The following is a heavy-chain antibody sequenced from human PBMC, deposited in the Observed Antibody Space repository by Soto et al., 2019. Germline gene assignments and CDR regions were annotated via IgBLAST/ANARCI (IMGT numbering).Heavy chain of an antibody. Sequence: QVQLVESGGGVVQPGRSLRLSCAASGFTFSSYAMHWVRQAPGKGLEWVAVISYDGSNKYYADSVKGRLTISRDNSKNTLYLQMNSLRAEDTAVYYCARGVRITMVRGVILSGMDVWGQGTTVTVSS. J-gene: IGHJ6*02. D-gene: IGHD3-10*01. CDR3: ARGVRITMVRGVILSGMDV. CDR2: ISYDGSNK. CDR1: GFTFSSYA. V-gene: IGHV3-30-3*01.